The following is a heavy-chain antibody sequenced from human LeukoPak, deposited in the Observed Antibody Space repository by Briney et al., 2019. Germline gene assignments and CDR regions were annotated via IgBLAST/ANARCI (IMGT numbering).Heavy chain of an antibody. D-gene: IGHD4-17*01. CDR3: ARDNYGDYYFDY. CDR1: GGSFSGYY. Sequence: SETLSLTCAVYGGSFSGYYWSWIRQPPGKGLEWIVEINHSGSTNYNPSLKSRVTISVDTSKNQFSLKLSSVTAADTAVYYCARDNYGDYYFDYWGQGTLVTVSS. CDR2: INHSGST. V-gene: IGHV4-34*01. J-gene: IGHJ4*02.